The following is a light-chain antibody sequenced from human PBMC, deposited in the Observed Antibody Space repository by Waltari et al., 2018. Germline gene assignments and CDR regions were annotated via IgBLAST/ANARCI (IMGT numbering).Light chain of an antibody. J-gene: IGLJ3*02. CDR3: QVWDLRSGHVV. CDR1: NIGGKS. CDR2: SDR. V-gene: IGLV3-21*04. Sequence: SYVLTQPPSVSVAPGETARIPCGGNNIGGKSVHGYQQRPGQAPVLVIYSDRDQPSGIPERISGSNSGNTATLTINRVEAGDEANYFCQVWDLRSGHVVFGGGSKLTVL.